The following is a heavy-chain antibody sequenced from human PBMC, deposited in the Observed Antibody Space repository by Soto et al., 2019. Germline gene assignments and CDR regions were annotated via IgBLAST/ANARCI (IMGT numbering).Heavy chain of an antibody. D-gene: IGHD2-2*01. Sequence: PSETRSLTCTVSGGSISDDSYWSWIRQTPGKGLEWIGYIYHTGNTYYNPSLRSRVSISVDKSKSQFSLKLISVTAADTAVYFCARDEYQLLSSVSWFDSWGQGTLVTVSS. CDR3: ARDEYQLLSSVSWFDS. J-gene: IGHJ5*01. CDR1: GGSISDDSY. CDR2: IYHTGNT. V-gene: IGHV4-30-4*01.